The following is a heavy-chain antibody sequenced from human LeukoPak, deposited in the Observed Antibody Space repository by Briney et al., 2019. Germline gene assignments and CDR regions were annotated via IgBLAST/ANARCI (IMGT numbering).Heavy chain of an antibody. J-gene: IGHJ4*02. CDR1: GGSFSGYY. CDR2: INHSGST. V-gene: IGHV4-34*01. CDR3: ARGLRVAGHLFEATYYFDY. D-gene: IGHD6-19*01. Sequence: SETLSLTCAVYGGSFSGYYWSWVRQPPGKGLEWIGEINHSGSTNYNPSLKSRVTISVDTSKNQFSLKLSSVTAADTAVYYCARGLRVAGHLFEATYYFDYWGQGTLVTVSS.